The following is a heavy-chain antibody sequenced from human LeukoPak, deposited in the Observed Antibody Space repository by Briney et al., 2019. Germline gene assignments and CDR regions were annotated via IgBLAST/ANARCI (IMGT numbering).Heavy chain of an antibody. D-gene: IGHD6-19*01. CDR1: GFTVSNNY. J-gene: IGHJ4*02. V-gene: IGHV3-66*02. Sequence: PGGSLRLSCAASGFTVSNNYMTWVRQAPGKGLEWVSVIYVGGSTYYADSVKGRFTISRDNSKNTLYLQMNSLRAEDTAVYYCAKDLSRVAGPIYYWGQGTLVTVSS. CDR3: AKDLSRVAGPIYY. CDR2: IYVGGST.